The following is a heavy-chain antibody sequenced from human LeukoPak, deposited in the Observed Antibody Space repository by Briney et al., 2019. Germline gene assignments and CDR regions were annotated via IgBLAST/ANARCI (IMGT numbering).Heavy chain of an antibody. V-gene: IGHV4-34*01. CDR3: ARVVAQWLGRGNFDY. J-gene: IGHJ4*02. D-gene: IGHD6-19*01. CDR1: GGSFSGYY. CDR2: INHSGST. Sequence: SETLSLTCAVYGGSFSGYYWSWIRQPPGKGLEWIGEINHSGSTNYNPSLKSRVTISVDTSKNQFSLKLSSVTAADTAVYYCARVVAQWLGRGNFDYWGQGTLVTVSS.